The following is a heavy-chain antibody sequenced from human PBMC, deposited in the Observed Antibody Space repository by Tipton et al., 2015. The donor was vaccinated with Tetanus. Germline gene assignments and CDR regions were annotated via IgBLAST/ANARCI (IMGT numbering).Heavy chain of an antibody. CDR3: AGVGAWTIRRDAVKRGSFWYFDL. D-gene: IGHD3-16*01. V-gene: IGHV4-59*02. CDR1: GDSGSRHY. J-gene: IGHJ2*01. CDR2: IFYSGNS. Sequence: GLVKPSETLSLTCSVSGDSGSRHYWSWIRQPPGKALEWIGDIFYSGNSISNPSFRSRVTMSGDTSRTLFSLTLIPVTAADGAVSYWAGVGAWTIRRDAVKRGSFWYFDLWGRGSLVTVSS.